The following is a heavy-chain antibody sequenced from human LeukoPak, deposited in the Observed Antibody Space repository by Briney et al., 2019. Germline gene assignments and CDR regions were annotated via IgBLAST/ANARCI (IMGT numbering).Heavy chain of an antibody. V-gene: IGHV4-4*07. CDR1: GGSINNYY. J-gene: IGHJ6*02. CDR3: ARGYCSSTSCLKDV. CDR2: IYTSGRA. Sequence: SETLSLTCTVSGGSINNYYWSWIRQPAGKGLEWIGRIYTSGRANYNPSLKRRVTISVDTSKNQFSLKLSSVTAADTAVYYCARGYCSSTSCLKDVWGQGTTVTVSS. D-gene: IGHD2-2*01.